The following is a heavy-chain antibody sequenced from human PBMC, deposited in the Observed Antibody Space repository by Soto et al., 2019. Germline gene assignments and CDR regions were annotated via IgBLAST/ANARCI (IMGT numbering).Heavy chain of an antibody. Sequence: GQLVQSGAEVKNPGASVKVSCMTSGYSFTSFDVHWVRQATGQEPEWMGWVTPNSGDTAFAQQFQRRVSMTSDTSIRTAYTELFRLASWDTAVYYFASGPCLISALDLCGHGALVPVSS. D-gene: IGHD3-10*01. V-gene: IGHV1-8*02. CDR1: GYSFTSFD. CDR2: VTPNSGDT. J-gene: IGHJ5*02. CDR3: ASGPCLISALDL.